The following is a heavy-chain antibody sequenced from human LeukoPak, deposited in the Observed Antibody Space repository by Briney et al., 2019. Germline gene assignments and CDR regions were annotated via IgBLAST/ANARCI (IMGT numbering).Heavy chain of an antibody. Sequence: SETVSLTCSVSGGSITRGDYYWSWIRQPPGKGLEWIAYMYYSGSTYYNPSLKSRVTMSADTSKNQFSLKLSSVTAADTAVYYCARPYYYDSRIDPWGQGTLVTVSS. V-gene: IGHV4-30-4*01. CDR2: MYYSGST. D-gene: IGHD3-22*01. CDR1: GGSITRGDYY. J-gene: IGHJ5*02. CDR3: ARPYYYDSRIDP.